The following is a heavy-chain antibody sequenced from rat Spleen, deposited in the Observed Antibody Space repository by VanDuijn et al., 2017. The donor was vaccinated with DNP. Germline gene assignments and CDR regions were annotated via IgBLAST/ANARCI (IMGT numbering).Heavy chain of an antibody. Sequence: EVQLVESGENLVQPGRSLKLSCEASGFTFSNYDMAWVRQAPTKGLEWVALISPDGDRTYYRDSVKGRFTVSRNNAESTLHLQMDSLGSEDTATYYCAIDLSTGRCWGQGVMVTVSS. CDR2: ISPDGDRT. CDR3: AIDLSTGRC. J-gene: IGHJ2*01. CDR1: GFTFSNYD. V-gene: IGHV5S23*01. D-gene: IGHD4-1*01.